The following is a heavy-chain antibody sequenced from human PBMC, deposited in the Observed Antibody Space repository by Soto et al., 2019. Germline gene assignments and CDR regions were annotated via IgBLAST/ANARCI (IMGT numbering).Heavy chain of an antibody. V-gene: IGHV6-1*01. CDR1: GDSVSSNSAA. Sequence: SQTLSRTCAISGDSVSSNSAAWNWIRQFPSRGLEWLGRTYYRLEWYNEYAVSVKSRITINPDTSKNQFSLQLNSVTPDDTAVYYCARDRGYYYPFDPWGQGILVTVSS. CDR3: ARDRGYYYPFDP. J-gene: IGHJ5*02. CDR2: TYYRLEWYN. D-gene: IGHD3-22*01.